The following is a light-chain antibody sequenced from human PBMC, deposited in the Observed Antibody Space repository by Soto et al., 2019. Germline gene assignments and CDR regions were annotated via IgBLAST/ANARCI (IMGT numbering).Light chain of an antibody. Sequence: QSVLTQPASGSGSPGQSITISCTETSSDVGSYNLVSWYQQHPGKAPKLMIYEVSKRPSGVSNRFSGSKSGNTASLTISGLQAEDEADYYCCSYAGSSTFYVFGTGTKVTVL. J-gene: IGLJ1*01. CDR1: SSDVGSYNL. CDR2: EVS. CDR3: CSYAGSSTFYV. V-gene: IGLV2-23*02.